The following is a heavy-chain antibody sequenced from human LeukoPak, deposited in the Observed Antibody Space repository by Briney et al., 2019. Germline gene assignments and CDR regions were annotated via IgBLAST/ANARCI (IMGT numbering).Heavy chain of an antibody. CDR3: ARDHYFDISGYLDY. J-gene: IGHJ4*02. CDR1: GFTSSINA. D-gene: IGHD3-22*01. CDR2: ISYDGTKQ. Sequence: GRSLRLSCEGSGFTSSINAMHWVRQAPGKGLEWLAVISYDGTKQYFADSVKGRFTISRDNVKNSLYLEMNSLRVEDSAVYYCARDHYFDISGYLDYWGQGTPVTVSS. V-gene: IGHV3-30-3*01.